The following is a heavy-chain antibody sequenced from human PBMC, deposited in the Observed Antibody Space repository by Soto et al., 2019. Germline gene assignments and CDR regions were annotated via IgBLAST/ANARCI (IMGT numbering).Heavy chain of an antibody. CDR3: ARSDYYDSSGYYYYYGMDV. CDR2: IYPGDSDT. D-gene: IGHD3-22*01. Sequence: GESLKISCKGSGYNFANYWIGWVRQMPGKGLEWMGIIYPGDSDTRYSPSFQGQVTISADKSISTAYLQWSSLKASDTAMYYCARSDYYDSSGYYYYYGMDVWGQGTTVTVSS. CDR1: GYNFANYW. J-gene: IGHJ6*02. V-gene: IGHV5-51*01.